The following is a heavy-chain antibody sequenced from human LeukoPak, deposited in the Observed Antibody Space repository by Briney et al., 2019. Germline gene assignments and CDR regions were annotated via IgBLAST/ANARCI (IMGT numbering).Heavy chain of an antibody. CDR2: INPNSGGT. CDR3: ARGPIIDIVVIPAAADYYHMDV. J-gene: IGHJ6*03. V-gene: IGHV1-2*02. CDR1: AYTFAKYF. Sequence: ASVKVSCKTSAYTFAKYFIHWVRQAPGQGLEWMGWINPNSGGTHYAQKFVDRVTMTRDTSTSTAYMELTSLKSDDTAVYYCARGPIIDIVVIPAAADYYHMDVWGKGTTVTVSS. D-gene: IGHD2-2*01.